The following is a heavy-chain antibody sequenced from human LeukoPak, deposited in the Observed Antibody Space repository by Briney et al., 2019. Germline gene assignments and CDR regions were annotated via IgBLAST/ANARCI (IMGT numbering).Heavy chain of an antibody. CDR2: IYDSGST. J-gene: IGHJ4*02. CDR1: GGSISSYY. V-gene: IGHV4-59*01. Sequence: PSETLSLTCTVSGGSISSYYWSWIRQPPGKGLEWIGHIYDSGSTNYNPSLKSRVTISVDTSKNQFSLKLSSVTAADTAVYYCAREFSWSGFFDYWGQGTLVTVSS. CDR3: AREFSWSGFFDY. D-gene: IGHD3-3*01.